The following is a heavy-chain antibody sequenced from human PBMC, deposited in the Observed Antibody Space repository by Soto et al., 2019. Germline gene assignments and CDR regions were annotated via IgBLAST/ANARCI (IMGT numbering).Heavy chain of an antibody. CDR3: ARNGVGATTRANYYYYGMDV. Sequence: PSETLSLTCTVSGGSISSGGYYWSWIRQHPGKGLEWIGYIYYSGSTYYNPSLKSRVTISIDTSKNQFSLKLTSVTAADTAVYYCARNGVGATTRANYYYYGMDVWGQGTTVTVSS. CDR2: IYYSGST. CDR1: GGSISSGGYY. J-gene: IGHJ6*02. V-gene: IGHV4-31*03. D-gene: IGHD1-26*01.